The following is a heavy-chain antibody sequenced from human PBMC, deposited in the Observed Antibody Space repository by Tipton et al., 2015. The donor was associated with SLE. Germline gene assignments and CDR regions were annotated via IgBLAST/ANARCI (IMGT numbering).Heavy chain of an antibody. CDR3: AREVNIVDDSDAFDI. D-gene: IGHD5/OR15-5a*01. CDR2: IHYSGSA. V-gene: IGHV4-31*03. CDR1: GHSISSGDYY. J-gene: IGHJ3*02. Sequence: LRLSCTVSGHSISSGDYYWTWIRQLPGKGLEWISYIHYSGSAFYNPSLKSRVITSVDISKNQFSLKLDSVTAAGTAVYYCAREVNIVDDSDAFDIWGQGTMVTVSP.